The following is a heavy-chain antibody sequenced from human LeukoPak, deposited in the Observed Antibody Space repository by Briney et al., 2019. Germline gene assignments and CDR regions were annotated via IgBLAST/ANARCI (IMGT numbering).Heavy chain of an antibody. CDR2: IYSGGST. Sequence: GGSLRLSCAASGFTVSSNYMSWVRQAPGKGLEWVSVIYSGGSTYYADSVKGRSTISRDNSKNTLYLQMNSLRAEDTAVYYCARDVSIWFREHDAFDIWGRGTMVTVSS. CDR3: ARDVSIWFREHDAFDI. J-gene: IGHJ3*02. V-gene: IGHV3-66*01. D-gene: IGHD3-10*01. CDR1: GFTVSSNY.